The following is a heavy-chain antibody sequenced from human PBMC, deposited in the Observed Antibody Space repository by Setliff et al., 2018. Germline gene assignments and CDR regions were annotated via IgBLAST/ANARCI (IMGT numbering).Heavy chain of an antibody. D-gene: IGHD2-21*02. CDR3: AGGAGVVTAIPDY. Sequence: GGSLRLSCAASGFTFSSYAMHWVRQAPGKGLEWVAVISYDGSNKYYADSVKGRFTISRDNSKNTLYLQLNSLRAEDTAVYYCAGGAGVVTAIPDYWGQGTLVTVSS. J-gene: IGHJ4*02. CDR2: ISYDGSNK. CDR1: GFTFSSYA. V-gene: IGHV3-30*01.